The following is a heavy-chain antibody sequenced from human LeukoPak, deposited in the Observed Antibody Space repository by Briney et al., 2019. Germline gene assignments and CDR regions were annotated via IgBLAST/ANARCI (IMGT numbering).Heavy chain of an antibody. CDR3: ARAPIVVVAARDAFDI. J-gene: IGHJ3*02. D-gene: IGHD2-15*01. CDR2: IYHSGST. CDR1: GYSISSGYY. V-gene: IGHV4-38-2*02. Sequence: PSETLSLTCTVSGYSISSGYYCGWIRQPPGKGLEWIGSIYHSGSTYYNPSLKSRVTISVDTSKNQFSLKLSSVTAADTAVYYCARAPIVVVAARDAFDIWGQGTMVTVSS.